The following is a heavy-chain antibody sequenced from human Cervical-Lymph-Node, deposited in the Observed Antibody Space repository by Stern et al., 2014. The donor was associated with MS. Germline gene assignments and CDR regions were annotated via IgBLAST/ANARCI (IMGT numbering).Heavy chain of an antibody. CDR1: GYTFTDYY. D-gene: IGHD3-10*01. CDR2: VNPDSGST. CDR3: ARAYGSGTFLGMDV. Sequence: VQLVQSGAEVKKPGASVKVSCKASGYTFTDYYVHWVRQAPGQGLEWMGWVNPDSGSTKYAQKYQDSVTMTRDTSISTAYMELTRLGSDDTAVYYCARAYGSGTFLGMDVWGQGTTVTVSS. V-gene: IGHV1-2*04. J-gene: IGHJ6*02.